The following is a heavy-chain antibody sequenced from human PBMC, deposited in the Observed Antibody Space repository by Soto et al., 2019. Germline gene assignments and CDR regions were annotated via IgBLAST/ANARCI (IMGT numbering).Heavy chain of an antibody. CDR2: ISAYNGNT. V-gene: IGHV1-18*01. J-gene: IGHJ6*03. Sequence: ASVKVSCKASGYPFPSYGFSWVQQAPGQGLEWMGWISAYNGNTNYAQKLQGRVTMTTDTSTSTAYMELRSLRSDDTAVYYCARATSTSYDILTGYFFFYYMGGRGKGT. CDR3: ARATSTSYDILTGYFFFYYMGG. D-gene: IGHD3-9*01. CDR1: GYPFPSYG.